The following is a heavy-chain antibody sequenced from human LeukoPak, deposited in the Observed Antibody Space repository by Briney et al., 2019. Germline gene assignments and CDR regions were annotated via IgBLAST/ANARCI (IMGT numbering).Heavy chain of an antibody. D-gene: IGHD5-12*01. J-gene: IGHJ4*02. CDR1: GFNFSSYA. CDR3: ARATGSGYDLGLYYFDD. CDR2: ILYDGSNE. V-gene: IGHV3-30*04. Sequence: GRSLRLSCAASGFNFSSYAMHWVRQAPGGGLEWVAVILYDGSNEYYADSVKGRLTISRDNSKSTLYLQMNSLRGEDTAVYYCARATGSGYDLGLYYFDDWGQGTLVTVSS.